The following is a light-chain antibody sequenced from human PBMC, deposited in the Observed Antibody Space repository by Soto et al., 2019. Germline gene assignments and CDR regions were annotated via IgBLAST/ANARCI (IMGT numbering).Light chain of an antibody. CDR1: QTISSW. CDR3: QQYAIPPMS. J-gene: IGKJ5*01. Sequence: DIQMTQSPSTLSASVGDRVTIICRASQTISSWLAWYQQKGGKAPNLLISKASTLNSGVPSRFSGSGSGAEFTLTISSLQPDDSATYFCQQYAIPPMSFGQGTRLEIK. V-gene: IGKV1-5*03. CDR2: KAS.